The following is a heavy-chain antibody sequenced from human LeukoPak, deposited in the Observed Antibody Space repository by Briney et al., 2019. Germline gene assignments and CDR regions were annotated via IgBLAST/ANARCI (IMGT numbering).Heavy chain of an antibody. V-gene: IGHV3-13*01. J-gene: IGHJ4*02. CDR1: GFTLGSHD. CDR2: VSSGFHA. D-gene: IGHD5-18*01. Sequence: GGSLRLSCTASGFTLGSHDMHWVRQIPGQGLEWVAAVSSGFHAFFADSVQGRFTVSREDARNFLYLQMNSLRAGDTAVYYCVREARGYHYTYFDYWGQGTLVTVSS. CDR3: VREARGYHYTYFDY.